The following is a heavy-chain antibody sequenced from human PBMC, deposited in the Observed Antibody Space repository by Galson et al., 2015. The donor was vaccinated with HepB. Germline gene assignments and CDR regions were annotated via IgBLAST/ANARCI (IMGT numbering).Heavy chain of an antibody. Sequence: SETLSLTCTVSGDSINTYSWNWTRQPPGKGLEWVGPMFHSGSSTYNPSLKSRVSMSPFTSKNEFSLELRSVTAADTAVYYCSREGPSGIDDYWGQGTLVTVSS. CDR3: SREGPSGIDDY. J-gene: IGHJ4*02. D-gene: IGHD3-10*01. V-gene: IGHV4-59*03. CDR2: MFHSGSS. CDR1: GDSINTYS.